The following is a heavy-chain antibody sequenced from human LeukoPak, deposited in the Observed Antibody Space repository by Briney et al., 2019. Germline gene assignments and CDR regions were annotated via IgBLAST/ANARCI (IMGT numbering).Heavy chain of an antibody. D-gene: IGHD1-26*01. CDR3: AKDGGTYSADY. Sequence: ASVKVSCKASGYTFTSYYMHWVRQAPGQGLEWMGIINPSGGSASYAQKFQGRVTMTRDTSTSTVYMELSSLRSEDTAVYYCAKDGGTYSADYWGQGTLVTVSS. J-gene: IGHJ4*02. V-gene: IGHV1-46*01. CDR2: INPSGGSA. CDR1: GYTFTSYY.